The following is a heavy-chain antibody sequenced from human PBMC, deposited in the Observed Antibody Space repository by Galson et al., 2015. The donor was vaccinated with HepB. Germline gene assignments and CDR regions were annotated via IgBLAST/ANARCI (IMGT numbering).Heavy chain of an antibody. CDR2: ISSSTSAI. Sequence: SLRLSCAASGFTFSSYNMNWVRQAPEKGLEWVSYISSSTSAIYYADSVRGRFTISRDNAKNSLYLQMNSLRAEDTAVYYCATSGASCGGDCYFDYWGQGTLVTVSS. CDR3: ATSGASCGGDCYFDY. D-gene: IGHD2-21*01. J-gene: IGHJ4*02. CDR1: GFTFSSYN. V-gene: IGHV3-48*01.